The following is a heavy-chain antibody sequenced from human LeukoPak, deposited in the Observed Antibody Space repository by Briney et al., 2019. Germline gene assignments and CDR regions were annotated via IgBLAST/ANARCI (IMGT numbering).Heavy chain of an antibody. D-gene: IGHD2-2*01. CDR3: ARAASYYYYYGMDV. CDR2: INHSGST. CDR1: GGSVSSRSYY. Sequence: PSEALSLTCTVSGGSVSSRSYYWSWIRQPPGKGLEWIGEINHSGSTNYNPSLKSRVTISVDTSKNQFSLKLSSVTAADTAVYYCARAASYYYYYGMDVWGQGTTVTVSS. J-gene: IGHJ6*02. V-gene: IGHV4-39*07.